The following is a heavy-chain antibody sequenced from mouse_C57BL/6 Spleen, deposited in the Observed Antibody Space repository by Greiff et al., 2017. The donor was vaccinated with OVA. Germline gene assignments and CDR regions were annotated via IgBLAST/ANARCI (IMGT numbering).Heavy chain of an antibody. D-gene: IGHD1-1*01. J-gene: IGHJ4*01. V-gene: IGHV3-1*01. CDR1: GYSITSGYD. CDR3: ARAGSRYYYAMDY. Sequence: EVQLVESGPGMVKPSQSLSLTCTVTGYSITSGYDWHWIRHFPGNKLEWMGYISYSGSTNYNPSLKSRISITHDTSKNHFFLKLNSVTTEDTATYYCARAGSRYYYAMDYWGQGTSVTVSS. CDR2: ISYSGST.